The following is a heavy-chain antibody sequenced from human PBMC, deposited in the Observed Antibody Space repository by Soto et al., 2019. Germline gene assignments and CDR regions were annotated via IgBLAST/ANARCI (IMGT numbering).Heavy chain of an antibody. CDR1: GFLFSHHA. CDR3: ARDSVAYSYGWYFDY. V-gene: IGHV3-30-3*01. CDR2: ISFDGNNK. J-gene: IGHJ4*02. D-gene: IGHD5-18*01. Sequence: QVQLVESGGGVVQPGRSLRLSCAVSGFLFSHHAIHWVRQAPGKGLEWVAVISFDGNNKYYSQSVKGRVPISRDISKSTLFLHMNSLRPDDTAVYYCARDSVAYSYGWYFDYWGQGTVATVSS.